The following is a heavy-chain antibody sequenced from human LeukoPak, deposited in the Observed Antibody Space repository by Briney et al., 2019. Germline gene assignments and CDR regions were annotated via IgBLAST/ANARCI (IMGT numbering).Heavy chain of an antibody. Sequence: PSETLSLTCAVSGGSLSGYYWTWIRQPPGKGLEWIGEINHSGSTNYNPSLKSRVTISVDTSKNQFSLKLSSVTAADTAVYYCARDRGPPWGGYYMDVWGKGTTVTISS. D-gene: IGHD3-10*01. J-gene: IGHJ6*03. CDR2: INHSGST. CDR1: GGSLSGYY. V-gene: IGHV4-34*01. CDR3: ARDRGPPWGGYYMDV.